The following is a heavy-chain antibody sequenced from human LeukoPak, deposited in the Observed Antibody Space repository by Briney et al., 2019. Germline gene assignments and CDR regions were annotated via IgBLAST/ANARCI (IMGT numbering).Heavy chain of an antibody. CDR2: IYYTGAT. D-gene: IGHD4-23*01. V-gene: IGHV4-59*01. J-gene: IGHJ4*02. Sequence: SETLSLTCTVSGGSISSYYWSWIRQPPGKGLEFLGSIYYTGATNYNPSLNSRVTISVDTSKNQFSLKLSSVTAADTAVYYCARVLGYGGSSFDCWGQGTVVTVSS. CDR1: GGSISSYY. CDR3: ARVLGYGGSSFDC.